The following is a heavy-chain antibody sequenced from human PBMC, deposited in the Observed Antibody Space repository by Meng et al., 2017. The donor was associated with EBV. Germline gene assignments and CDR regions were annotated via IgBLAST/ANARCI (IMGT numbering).Heavy chain of an antibody. Sequence: QGELQESRPGLVKPSQTLSLPCSVSGGSISRSNRYWTLIRQLPGKGLERIGNIFYSGITNSNPSLKSRITMSLDTSKNQFSLKLTSVTAADTAVYYCARDGKVRGVYDYWGQGTLVTVSS. CDR2: IFYSGIT. D-gene: IGHD3-10*01. CDR3: ARDGKVRGVYDY. J-gene: IGHJ4*02. V-gene: IGHV4-31*03. CDR1: GGSISRSNRY.